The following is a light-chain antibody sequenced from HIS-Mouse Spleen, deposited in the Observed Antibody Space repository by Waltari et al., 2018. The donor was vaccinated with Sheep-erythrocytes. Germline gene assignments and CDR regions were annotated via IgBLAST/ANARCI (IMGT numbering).Light chain of an antibody. CDR2: EGS. CDR1: SSDVGSYNL. CDR3: CSYAGSSTYV. J-gene: IGLJ1*01. V-gene: IGLV2-23*01. Sequence: QSALTHPASVSGSPGQSITLSCTGTSSDVGSYNLVSWYQQHPGKAHKRMIYEGSKRPSGVSNRFSGSKSGNTASLTISGLQAEDEADYYCCSYAGSSTYVFGTGTKVTVL.